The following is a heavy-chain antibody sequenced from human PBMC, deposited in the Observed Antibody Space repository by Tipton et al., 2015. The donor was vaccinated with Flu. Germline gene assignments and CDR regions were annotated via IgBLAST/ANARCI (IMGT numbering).Heavy chain of an antibody. CDR3: ARGRYDFWST. CDR1: GGSISSYY. Sequence: TLSLTCTVSGGSISSYYWSWIRQPPGKGLEWIGYIYYSGSTNYNPSLKSRVTISVDTSKNQFSLKLSSVTAADTAVYYCARGRYDFWSTWGQGTLVTVSS. J-gene: IGHJ4*02. V-gene: IGHV4-59*01. D-gene: IGHD3-3*01. CDR2: IYYSGST.